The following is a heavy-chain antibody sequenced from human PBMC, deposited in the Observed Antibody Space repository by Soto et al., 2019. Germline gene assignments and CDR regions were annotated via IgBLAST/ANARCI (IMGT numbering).Heavy chain of an antibody. CDR1: GYIFINYY. CDR3: ARESGGATATLDYYYFYMDV. D-gene: IGHD1-26*01. V-gene: IGHV1-46*01. J-gene: IGHJ6*03. CDR2: INPNGGST. Sequence: ASVKVSCKASGYIFINYYIHWVRQAPGQGLERIGIINPNGGSTNYAQKFRGRVTMTRDTSMRTVYMELSRLRSDDTAVYYCARESGGATATLDYYYFYMDVWGTGTTVTVSS.